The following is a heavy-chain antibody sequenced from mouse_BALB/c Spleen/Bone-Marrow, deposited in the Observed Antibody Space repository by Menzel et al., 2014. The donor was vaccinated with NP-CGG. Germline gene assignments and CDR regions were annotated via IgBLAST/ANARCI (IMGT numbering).Heavy chain of an antibody. V-gene: IGHV1-4*02. D-gene: IGHD1-1*01. CDR2: INPTGGYT. CDR3: AREATYYAYFDY. Sequence: ESAAELARPGASVKMSCKASGYTFTSNTIQWVKQRPGQGLEWIGYINPTGGYTDYNQKFKDKTTLTADKSSSTAYMQLSSLTSEDSAVYYCAREATYYAYFDYWGQGTILTVSS. CDR1: GYTFTSNT. J-gene: IGHJ2*01.